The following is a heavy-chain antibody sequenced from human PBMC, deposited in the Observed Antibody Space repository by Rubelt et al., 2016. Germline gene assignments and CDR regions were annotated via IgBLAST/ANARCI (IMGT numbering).Heavy chain of an antibody. D-gene: IGHD4-17*01. CDR2: ISYDGSNK. V-gene: IGHV3-30*18. CDR3: AKDSTVTTGHYYYYMDV. Sequence: NGGEWVAVISYDGSNKYYADSVKGRFTISRDNSKNTLYLQMNSLRAEDTAVYYCAKDSTVTTGHYYYYMDVWGKGTTVTVSS. J-gene: IGHJ6*03.